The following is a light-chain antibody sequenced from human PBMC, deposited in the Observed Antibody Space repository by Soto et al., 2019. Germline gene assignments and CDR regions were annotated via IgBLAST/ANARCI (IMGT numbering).Light chain of an antibody. CDR3: QQYNSPT. J-gene: IGKJ1*01. V-gene: IGKV3-15*01. CDR1: QSVSSK. Sequence: EILMTQSPSTLSVSPGERATLSCRASQSVSSKLAWYQQKPGQAPRLLIYGASTRATGIPARFSGSGSGTEFTLTISSLQPDDFATYYCQQYNSPTFGQGTKVDIK. CDR2: GAS.